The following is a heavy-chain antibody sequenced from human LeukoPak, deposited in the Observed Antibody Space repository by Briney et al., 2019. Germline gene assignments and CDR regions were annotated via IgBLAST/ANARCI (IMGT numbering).Heavy chain of an antibody. J-gene: IGHJ6*03. CDR2: NYYSGST. CDR3: ARGGSTMVRGVIITTRYMDV. D-gene: IGHD3-10*01. Sequence: PSETLSLTCTVPGGSIRSYHWTWIPQPPGKGLERIASNYYSGSTNYNPSLKSRVTISVDPSKNQVSLKLSSVTAADTAVYYCARGGSTMVRGVIITTRYMDVWGKGTTVTVSS. CDR1: GGSIRSYH. V-gene: IGHV4-59*12.